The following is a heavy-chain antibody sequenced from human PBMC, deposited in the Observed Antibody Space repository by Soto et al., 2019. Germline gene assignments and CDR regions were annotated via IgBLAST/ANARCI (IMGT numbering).Heavy chain of an antibody. Sequence: GGSLRLSCAASGFTFSSYGMHWVRQAPGKWLEWVAVISYDGSNKYYADSVKGRFTISRDNSKNTLYLQMNSLRGEDTAVYYCAKSARVVVPASVDYWGQGXLVTVSS. J-gene: IGHJ4*02. CDR1: GFTFSSYG. CDR3: AKSARVVVPASVDY. CDR2: ISYDGSNK. D-gene: IGHD2-2*01. V-gene: IGHV3-30*18.